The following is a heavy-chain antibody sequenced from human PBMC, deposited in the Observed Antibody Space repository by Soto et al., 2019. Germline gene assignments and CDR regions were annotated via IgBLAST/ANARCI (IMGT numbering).Heavy chain of an antibody. D-gene: IGHD1-26*01. V-gene: IGHV4-31*02. CDR2: IFYSWTT. CDR3: ARDYSVYYFDY. J-gene: IGHJ4*02. Sequence: TQTFTSSISRVSICSFRCYWTWIRQHSGKGLEWIGYIFYSWTTYYNPSLKSRVTISVDTSKNQFSLKLSSVTAADTAVYYCARDYSVYYFDYWGQGTLVTVS. CDR1: RVSICSFRCY.